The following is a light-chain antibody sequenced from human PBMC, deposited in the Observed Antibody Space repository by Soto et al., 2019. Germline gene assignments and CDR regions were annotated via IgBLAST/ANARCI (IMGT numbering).Light chain of an antibody. J-gene: IGKJ2*03. CDR1: QYISNF. V-gene: IGKV3-11*01. CDR2: DAS. CDR3: QHRAFYYG. Sequence: EIVLTQSPATLSLSPGERATLSCRASQYISNFLAWYQQKPGQAPRLLIYDASNRATGIPARFSGSGSGTDFTLTISSLEPEDFAVYYCQHRAFYYGFGQGTKPEIK.